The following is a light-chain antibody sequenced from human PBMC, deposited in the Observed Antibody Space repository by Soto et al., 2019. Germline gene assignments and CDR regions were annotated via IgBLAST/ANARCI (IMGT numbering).Light chain of an antibody. Sequence: QSVLTQPPSVSGAPGQRVTISCTGSSSNIGAGYDVHWYQQRPGAAPKLLISANINRPSGVPDRFSGSKSGTSASLAITGXXXDDEGDYYCQSYDSTLSARYVFGTGTKVTVL. J-gene: IGLJ1*01. CDR1: SSNIGAGYD. CDR2: ANI. V-gene: IGLV1-40*01. CDR3: QSYDSTLSARYV.